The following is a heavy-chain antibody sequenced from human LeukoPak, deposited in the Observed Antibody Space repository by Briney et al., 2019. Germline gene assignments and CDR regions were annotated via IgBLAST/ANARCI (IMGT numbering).Heavy chain of an antibody. CDR3: ARLDSGYDRDI. J-gene: IGHJ4*02. V-gene: IGHV4-38-2*01. D-gene: IGHD5-12*01. CDR1: GFSLSSGYY. CDR2: VSHSGST. Sequence: SETLSLTCAVSGFSLSSGYYWGWIRLPPGKGLEWIGNVSHSGSTFYNPSLNSRVTISVDTSRNQLSLKRTSVTAADTAVYYCARLDSGYDRDIWGQGTLVTVSS.